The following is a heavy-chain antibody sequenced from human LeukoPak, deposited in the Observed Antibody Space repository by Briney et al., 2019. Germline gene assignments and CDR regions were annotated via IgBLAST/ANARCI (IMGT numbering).Heavy chain of an antibody. Sequence: ASVKVSCKASGYTFTSYGISWVRQAPGQGLEWMGWISAYNGNTNYAQKLQGRVTMTTDTSTSTAYMELRSLRSGDTAVYYCARDYEGDYYDSSGYPLGYWGQGTLVTVSS. CDR1: GYTFTSYG. D-gene: IGHD3-22*01. J-gene: IGHJ4*02. CDR2: ISAYNGNT. V-gene: IGHV1-18*01. CDR3: ARDYEGDYYDSSGYPLGY.